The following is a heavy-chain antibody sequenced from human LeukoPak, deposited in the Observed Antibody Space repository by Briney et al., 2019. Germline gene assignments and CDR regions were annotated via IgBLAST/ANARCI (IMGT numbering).Heavy chain of an antibody. J-gene: IGHJ4*02. D-gene: IGHD6-6*01. CDR1: GGSISSSSYY. V-gene: IGHV4-61*01. CDR2: IYYSGST. CDR3: AREQYSSSPFGY. Sequence: SGPGLVKPSETLSLTCTVSGGSISSSSYYWSWIRQPPGKGLEWIGYIYYSGSTNYNPSLKSRVTISVDTSKNQFSLKLSSVTAADTAVYYCAREQYSSSPFGYWGQGTLVTVSS.